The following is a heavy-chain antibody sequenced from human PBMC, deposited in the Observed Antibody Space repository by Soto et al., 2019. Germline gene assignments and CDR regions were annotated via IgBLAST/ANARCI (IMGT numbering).Heavy chain of an antibody. CDR1: GFSLSTSGEG. Sequence: ITLKESGPTVVKPTQSLTLTCTFSGFSLSTSGEGVGWIRQPPGRALEWLALIYWADDERYSPSLKSRLTITKDTSKNQVVLTMTSMDPLDTGTYFCAHRRGYGPSAFDLWGQGTMVTVSS. J-gene: IGHJ3*01. CDR2: IYWADDE. CDR3: AHRRGYGPSAFDL. D-gene: IGHD5-12*01. V-gene: IGHV2-5*02.